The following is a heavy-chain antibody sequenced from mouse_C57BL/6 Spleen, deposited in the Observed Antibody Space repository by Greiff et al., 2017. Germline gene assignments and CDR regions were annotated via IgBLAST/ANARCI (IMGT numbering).Heavy chain of an antibody. Sequence: QVQLQQSGPGLVQPSQSLSITCTVSGFSLTSYGVHWVRQSPGKGLEWLGVIWRGGSTDYTAAFMSRLSIPKDNSKSQVFFKMNSLQADDTAIYYCAILFITTVVATDYWGQGTTLTVSS. CDR3: AILFITTVVATDY. J-gene: IGHJ2*01. D-gene: IGHD1-1*01. CDR2: IWRGGST. CDR1: GFSLTSYG. V-gene: IGHV2-5*01.